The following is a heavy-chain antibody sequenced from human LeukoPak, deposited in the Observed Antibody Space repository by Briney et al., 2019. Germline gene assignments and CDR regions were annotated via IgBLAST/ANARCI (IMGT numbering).Heavy chain of an antibody. CDR2: INPSTGGT. Sequence: ASVKVSCKTSGFTFTGYYIHWVRQAPGQRFEWLGWINPSTGGTDYAQNFQGRLTLTRDTSINTAYLELSSLRIDDTAVYYCATLPLYDSSGYYPFDYWGQGTLVTVSS. CDR1: GFTFTGYY. J-gene: IGHJ4*02. CDR3: ATLPLYDSSGYYPFDY. D-gene: IGHD3-22*01. V-gene: IGHV1-2*02.